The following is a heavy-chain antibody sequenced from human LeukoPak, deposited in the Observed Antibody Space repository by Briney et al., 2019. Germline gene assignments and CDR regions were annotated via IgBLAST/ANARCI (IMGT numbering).Heavy chain of an antibody. CDR3: ARGSSLNDY. V-gene: IGHV1-18*01. CDR2: ISAYTGNT. CDR1: GYTFTNYA. J-gene: IGHJ4*02. D-gene: IGHD3-16*01. Sequence: GASVKVSCKASGYTFTNYAISWVRQAPGQGLEWMGWISAYTGNTKYAQKLQGRVTVTTDTSTTTAYMELRSLRSDDTAVYYCARGSSLNDYWGQGTLVTVSS.